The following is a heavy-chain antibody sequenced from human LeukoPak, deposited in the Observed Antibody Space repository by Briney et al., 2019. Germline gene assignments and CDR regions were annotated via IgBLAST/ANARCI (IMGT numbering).Heavy chain of an antibody. Sequence: SETLSLTCALSGVSISSAYFWGWIRQPPGKGLEWIGTIYHSGSTYYNPSLKSRVTISIDTSNTHFSLNLSSVTAADTAVYFCARPPYYYDSSGYYYGAFDIWGQGTMVTVSS. V-gene: IGHV4-38-2*01. J-gene: IGHJ3*02. CDR1: GVSISSAYF. CDR2: IYHSGST. D-gene: IGHD3-22*01. CDR3: ARPPYYYDSSGYYYGAFDI.